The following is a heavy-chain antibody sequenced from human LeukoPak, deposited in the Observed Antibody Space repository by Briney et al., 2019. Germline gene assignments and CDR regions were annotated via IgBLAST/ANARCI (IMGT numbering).Heavy chain of an antibody. CDR3: ARSAIYYDSSGYYPGAFDI. J-gene: IGHJ3*02. Sequence: ASVKVSCKASGYTFTSYDINWVRQATGQGLEWMGWMNPNSGNTGYAQKFQGRVTITADKSTSTAYMELSSLRSEDTAVYYCARSAIYYDSSGYYPGAFDIWGQGTMVTVSS. V-gene: IGHV1-8*01. CDR1: GYTFTSYD. CDR2: MNPNSGNT. D-gene: IGHD3-22*01.